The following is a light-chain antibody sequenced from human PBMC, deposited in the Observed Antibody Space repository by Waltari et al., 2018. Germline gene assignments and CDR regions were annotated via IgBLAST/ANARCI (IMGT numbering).Light chain of an antibody. CDR2: DAS. CDR1: QSVGSNY. Sequence: EIVLTQSPGTLSLSPGERATLSCRASQSVGSNYVAWYQQVPGQAPRLLLYDASIRATGIPDRFSGSGSGTGFSLTISRLEHKDVAVYHCQQYGSSPLTFGGGTKVEIK. CDR3: QQYGSSPLT. J-gene: IGKJ4*01. V-gene: IGKV3-20*01.